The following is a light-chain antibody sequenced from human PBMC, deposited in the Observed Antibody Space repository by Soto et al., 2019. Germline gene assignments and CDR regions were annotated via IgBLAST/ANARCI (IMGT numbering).Light chain of an antibody. V-gene: IGKV1-5*01. J-gene: IGKJ1*01. CDR3: QQYNSYWT. CDR2: DAS. CDR1: QSISSW. Sequence: DIQMTQSPSTLSASVGDRVTITCRASQSISSWLAWYQQKPGKAPKLLIYDASSLESGVPSRFSGSGSGTEFTITISSLQHDDFATYYCQQYNSYWTFGQGTKVEIK.